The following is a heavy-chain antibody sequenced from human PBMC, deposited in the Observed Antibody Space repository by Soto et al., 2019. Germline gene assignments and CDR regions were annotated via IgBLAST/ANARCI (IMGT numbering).Heavy chain of an antibody. J-gene: IGHJ4*02. CDR1: GFTFDDYA. CDR2: ISWDGGST. D-gene: IGHD6-13*01. V-gene: IGHV3-43D*03. CDR3: AKEIAAGNYFDY. Sequence: GGSLRLSCAASGFTFDDYAMHWVRQAPGKGLEWVSLISWDGGSTYYADSVKGRFTISRDNSKNSLYLQMNSLRAEDTALHYCAKEIAAGNYFDYWGQGTLVTVSS.